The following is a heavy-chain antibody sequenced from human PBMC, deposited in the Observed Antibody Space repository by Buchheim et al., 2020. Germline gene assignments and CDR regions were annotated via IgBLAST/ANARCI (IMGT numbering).Heavy chain of an antibody. J-gene: IGHJ3*02. Sequence: QVQLVQSGAEVKKPGASVKVSCKASGYTFTSYYMHWVRQAPGQGLEWMGIINTSGGSTSYAQKFQGRVTMTRYTSTSTVYMELSSLRSEDTAVYYCARALSGSNTQNVPGAFDIWGQGT. V-gene: IGHV1-46*01. D-gene: IGHD1-26*01. CDR2: INTSGGST. CDR3: ARALSGSNTQNVPGAFDI. CDR1: GYTFTSYY.